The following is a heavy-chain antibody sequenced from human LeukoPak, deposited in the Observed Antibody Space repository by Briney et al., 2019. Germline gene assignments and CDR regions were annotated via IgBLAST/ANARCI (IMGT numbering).Heavy chain of an antibody. D-gene: IGHD6-13*01. CDR1: GFTFSSYS. V-gene: IGHV3-48*02. Sequence: PTGGSLRLSCAASGFTFSSYSMNWVRQAPGKGLEWVSYISSSSSTIYYADSVKGRFTISRDNAKNSLYLQMNSLRDEDTAVYYCARVVSSSWTGEIDYWGQGTLVTVSS. CDR2: ISSSSSTI. CDR3: ARVVSSSWTGEIDY. J-gene: IGHJ4*02.